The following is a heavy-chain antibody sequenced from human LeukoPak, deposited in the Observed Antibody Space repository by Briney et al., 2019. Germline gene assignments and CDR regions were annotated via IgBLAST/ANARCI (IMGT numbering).Heavy chain of an antibody. CDR3: ARARSGWTYYFDY. CDR2: INPNSGGT. CDR1: GYTFTGYY. D-gene: IGHD6-19*01. V-gene: IGHV1-2*06. Sequence: GASVKVSCKASGYTFTGYYMHWVRQAPGQGLEWMGRINPNSGGTNYAQKFQGRVTMTRDTSISTAYMELSRLRSDDTAVYYCARARSGWTYYFDYWGQGTLVTVSS. J-gene: IGHJ4*02.